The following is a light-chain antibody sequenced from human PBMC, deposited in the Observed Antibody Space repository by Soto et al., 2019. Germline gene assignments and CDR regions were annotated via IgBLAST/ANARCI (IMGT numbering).Light chain of an antibody. CDR3: QQRSNWPRYT. CDR2: DAS. J-gene: IGKJ2*01. CDR1: RSVSNY. Sequence: EIVLTQSPVTLSLSPGERATLFCRASRSVSNYLAWYQQKPGQAPRLLMYDASNRATGIPARFSGSGSGTDFTLTISSLEPEDFAVYYCQQRSNWPRYTFGQGTKLEIK. V-gene: IGKV3-11*01.